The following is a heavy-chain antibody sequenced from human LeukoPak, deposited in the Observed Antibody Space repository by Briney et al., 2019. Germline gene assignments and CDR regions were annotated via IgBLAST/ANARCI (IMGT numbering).Heavy chain of an antibody. CDR3: ARANFLYCSSTTCLFDY. V-gene: IGHV1-2*02. Sequence: GSVKVSCKASGYSFTAYYMHWVRQAPGQGFEWMGWINPNDGDTNYAQKFQGRVTMTRDTSISTAHMEVSRLRSDDTAVYYCARANFLYCSSTTCLFDYWAQGTLVTVSS. CDR1: GYSFTAYY. CDR2: INPNDGDT. D-gene: IGHD2-2*01. J-gene: IGHJ4*02.